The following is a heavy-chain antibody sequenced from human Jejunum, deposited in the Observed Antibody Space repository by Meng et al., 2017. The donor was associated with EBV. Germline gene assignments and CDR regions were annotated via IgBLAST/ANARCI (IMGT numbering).Heavy chain of an antibody. V-gene: IGHV3-15*01. Sequence: EVQLVESGGGLVKPGGSLRLDCAASGFTFSNAWMSWVRQTPGKGLDWVGRIKSKTDGGTTDYAAPVKGRFTISRDDSKNTLYPQMNSLETEDTAVYYCFTDRTASPIDHWGQGTLVTVAS. CDR1: GFTFSNAW. CDR2: IKSKTDGGTT. D-gene: IGHD2-2*01. J-gene: IGHJ4*02. CDR3: FTDRTASPIDH.